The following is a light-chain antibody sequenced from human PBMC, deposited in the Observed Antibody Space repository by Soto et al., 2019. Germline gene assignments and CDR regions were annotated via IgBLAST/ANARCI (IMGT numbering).Light chain of an antibody. CDR2: GAS. CDR3: QQYSDWLRT. J-gene: IGKJ1*01. CDR1: QSVSTN. V-gene: IGKV3-15*01. Sequence: EIVMTQSPDTLSVSPGERATLSCRASQSVSTNLAWYQQKPGQAPRLLLYGASTRATGIPARFSGSGSGTEFTLTIHSLQSVDFAVYYCQQYSDWLRTFGQGAKVEIK.